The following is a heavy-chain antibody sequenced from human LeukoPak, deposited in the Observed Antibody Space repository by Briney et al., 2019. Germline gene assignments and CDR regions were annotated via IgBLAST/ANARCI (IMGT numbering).Heavy chain of an antibody. J-gene: IGHJ4*02. V-gene: IGHV4-59*01. D-gene: IGHD6-19*01. Sequence: SETLSLTCTASGGPISSYHWNWIRQPPGKGLEWIGYIYYSGSTNYNPSLKSRVTISVDTSKNQFSLKLSSVTAADTAVYYCAREGQWLPGFDYWGQGTLVTVSS. CDR2: IYYSGST. CDR3: AREGQWLPGFDY. CDR1: GGPISSYH.